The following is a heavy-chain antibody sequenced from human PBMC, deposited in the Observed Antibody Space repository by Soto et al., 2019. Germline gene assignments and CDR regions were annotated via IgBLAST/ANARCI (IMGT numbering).Heavy chain of an antibody. CDR2: ISYDGSNK. Sequence: QVQLVESGGGVVQPGRSLRLSCAASGFTFSSYAMHWVRQAPGKGLEWVAVISYDGSNKYYADSVKGRFTISRDNSKNTLYVQMNSLRPEDTAVYYCARAPDIVLIRAYYYYGMDVWGQGNTVTVSS. V-gene: IGHV3-30-3*01. J-gene: IGHJ6*02. CDR1: GFTFSSYA. CDR3: ARAPDIVLIRAYYYYGMDV. D-gene: IGHD2-8*01.